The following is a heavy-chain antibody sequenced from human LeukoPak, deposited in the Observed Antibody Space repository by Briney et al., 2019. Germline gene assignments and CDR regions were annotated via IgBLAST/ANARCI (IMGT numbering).Heavy chain of an antibody. Sequence: PGGSLRLSCAASGFTVSSVHMVWVRQAPGKGLEWVSVTYTGGNSYYADSVKGRFTISRDNYKKTLYLQMNSLTAEATAVYYCAKDRYSSSSYGADYWGQGALVTVSS. J-gene: IGHJ4*02. CDR2: TYTGGNS. D-gene: IGHD6-13*01. V-gene: IGHV3-53*01. CDR1: GFTVSSVH. CDR3: AKDRYSSSSYGADY.